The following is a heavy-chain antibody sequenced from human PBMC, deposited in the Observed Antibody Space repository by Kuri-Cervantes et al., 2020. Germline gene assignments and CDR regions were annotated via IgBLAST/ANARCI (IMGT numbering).Heavy chain of an antibody. CDR1: GFTFDDYA. CDR2: ISWNSGSI. V-gene: IGHV3-9*01. CDR3: ARWSYYGSGSYTGGIDY. D-gene: IGHD3-10*01. J-gene: IGHJ4*02. Sequence: GGSLRLSCAASGFTFDDYAMHWVRQAPGKGLEWVSGISWNSGSIGYADSVKGRFTISRDNAKNSLYLQMNSLRAEDTAVYYCARWSYYGSGSYTGGIDYWGQGTLVTVSS.